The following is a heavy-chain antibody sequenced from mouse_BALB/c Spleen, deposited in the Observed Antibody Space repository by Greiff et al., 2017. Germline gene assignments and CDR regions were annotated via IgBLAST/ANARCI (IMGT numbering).Heavy chain of an antibody. CDR1: GFNIKDTY. V-gene: IGHV14-3*02. J-gene: IGHJ3*01. CDR2: IDPANGNT. CDR3: ARRGNDWAWFAY. Sequence: VQLQQSGAELVKPGASVKLSCTASGFNIKDTYMHWVKQRPEQGLEWIGRIDPANGNTKYDPKFQGKATITADTSSNTAYLQLSSLTSEDTAVYYCARRGNDWAWFAYWGQGTLVTVSA. D-gene: IGHD2-4*01.